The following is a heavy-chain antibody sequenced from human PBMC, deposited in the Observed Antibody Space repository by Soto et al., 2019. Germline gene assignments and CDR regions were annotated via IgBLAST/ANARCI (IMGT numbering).Heavy chain of an antibody. CDR1: GFTLSSSW. CDR2: IKQDGSEK. D-gene: IGHD2-2*01. CDR3: ARSYQGGYDF. Sequence: GGSLRLSCVASGFTLSSSWMNWVRQAPGKGLEWVANIKQDGSEKYYVDSVKGRFTISRDNAKNSLFLQMSSLRVEDTAVYYCARSYQGGYDFWGQGTLVTVSS. J-gene: IGHJ4*02. V-gene: IGHV3-7*01.